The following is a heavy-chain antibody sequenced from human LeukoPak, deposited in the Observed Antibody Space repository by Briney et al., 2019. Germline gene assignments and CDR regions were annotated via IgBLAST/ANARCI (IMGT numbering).Heavy chain of an antibody. CDR3: AREGRAKMATISLRRYFDY. Sequence: ASVKVSCKASGYTFTGYYMHWVRQAPGQGLEWMGRINPNSGGTNYAQKFQGRVTMTRDTPISTAYMELSRLRSDDTAVYYCAREGRAKMATISLRRYFDYWGQGTLVTVSS. D-gene: IGHD5-24*01. CDR1: GYTFTGYY. V-gene: IGHV1-2*06. CDR2: INPNSGGT. J-gene: IGHJ4*02.